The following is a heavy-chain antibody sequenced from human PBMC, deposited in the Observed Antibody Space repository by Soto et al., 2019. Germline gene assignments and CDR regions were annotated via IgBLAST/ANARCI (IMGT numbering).Heavy chain of an antibody. CDR3: ARHYSFREKPTSLWRLGELSPYYFDY. CDR2: VYYSGST. J-gene: IGHJ4*02. V-gene: IGHV4-39*01. D-gene: IGHD3-16*02. CDR1: GGSIGSDSYY. Sequence: SETLSLTCTVAGGSIGSDSYYWGWIRQPPGKGLEWIGSVYYSGSTYYNPSLKSRVTISVDTSKNQFSLKLSSVTAADTAMYYCARHYSFREKPTSLWRLGELSPYYFDYWGQGTLVTVSS.